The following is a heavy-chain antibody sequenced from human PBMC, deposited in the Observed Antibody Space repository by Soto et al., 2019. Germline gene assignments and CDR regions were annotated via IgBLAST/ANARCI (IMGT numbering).Heavy chain of an antibody. J-gene: IGHJ4*02. D-gene: IGHD6-6*01. CDR2: IYNGRYR. V-gene: IGHV4-61*01. CDR1: GGSVNTDNYY. Sequence: QVQLQESGPGLVKPSGTLSLTCTVSGGSVNTDNYYWSWIRQPPGKGLEWIACIYNGRYRKYNPSLMSRVTISTDPSKTTLSPTLDSLSAAQTAVYYCSRDVIPNSSSTFVLSHWGRGTLVTVSS. CDR3: SRDVIPNSSSTFVLSH.